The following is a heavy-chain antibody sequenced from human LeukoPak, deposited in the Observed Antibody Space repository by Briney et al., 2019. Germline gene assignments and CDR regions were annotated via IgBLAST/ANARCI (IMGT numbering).Heavy chain of an antibody. J-gene: IGHJ4*02. CDR3: AKDLNYDFSPSRARLRGGFDY. CDR2: ISWNSGNT. D-gene: IGHD3-3*01. CDR1: GFIFDDDA. V-gene: IGHV3-9*03. Sequence: GRSLRLSCAASGFIFDDDAMHWVRQVPGKGLEWVSGISWNSGNTGYVDSVKGRFTISRDNAKNSLYLQMNSLRVEDMALYYCAKDLNYDFSPSRARLRGGFDYWGQGTLVSVSS.